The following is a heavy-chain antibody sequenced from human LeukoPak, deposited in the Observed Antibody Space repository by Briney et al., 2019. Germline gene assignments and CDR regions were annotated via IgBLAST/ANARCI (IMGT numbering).Heavy chain of an antibody. Sequence: PGGSLRLSCAASGFTFSSYGMHWVRQAPGKGLEWVAFIRYDGSNKYYADSVKGRFTISRDNSKNTLYLQMNSLRAEDTAVYYCAKPISWGTTGTSVGAFDIWGQGTMVTVSS. CDR1: GFTFSSYG. V-gene: IGHV3-30*02. J-gene: IGHJ3*02. CDR2: IRYDGSNK. D-gene: IGHD1-1*01. CDR3: AKPISWGTTGTSVGAFDI.